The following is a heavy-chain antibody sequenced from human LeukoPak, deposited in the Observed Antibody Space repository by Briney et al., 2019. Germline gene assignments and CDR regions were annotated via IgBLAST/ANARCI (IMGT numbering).Heavy chain of an antibody. CDR3: AKATKSIIVDNYFDY. CDR1: GFTFSNYA. D-gene: IGHD3-22*01. V-gene: IGHV3-23*01. Sequence: GGSLRLSCAASGFTFSNYAMSWVRQAPGKGLEWVSSISANGGGTYYADSVKGRFTVSRDNSQNTLYLQMNSLRAEDTAVYYCAKATKSIIVDNYFDYWGQGALVTVSS. CDR2: ISANGGGT. J-gene: IGHJ4*02.